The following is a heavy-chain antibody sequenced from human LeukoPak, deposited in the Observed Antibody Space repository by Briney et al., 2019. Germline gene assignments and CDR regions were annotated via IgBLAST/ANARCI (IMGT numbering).Heavy chain of an antibody. Sequence: PGGPLRLSCAASGFTFSSYSMSWVRQAPGKGLEWVSFISSSSNYLYYADSVKGRFTISRDNAKNSLYLQMNSLRAEDTAVYYCARDVAARPRWFAPWGQGTLVTVSS. D-gene: IGHD6-6*01. CDR2: ISSSSNYL. CDR1: GFTFSSYS. CDR3: ARDVAARPRWFAP. J-gene: IGHJ5*02. V-gene: IGHV3-21*01.